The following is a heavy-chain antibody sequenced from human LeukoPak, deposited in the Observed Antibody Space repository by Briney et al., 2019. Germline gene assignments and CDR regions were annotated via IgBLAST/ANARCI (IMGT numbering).Heavy chain of an antibody. Sequence: PSETLSLTCTVSGGSISSYYWSWIRQPPGKGLEWIGYIYYSGSTNYNPSLKSRVTISVDTSKNQFSLKLSSVTAADTAVYYCARAHPYWGLGSRRGAFDISGQGTMVTVSS. D-gene: IGHD1-26*01. CDR3: ARAHPYWGLGSRRGAFDI. J-gene: IGHJ3*02. V-gene: IGHV4-59*01. CDR2: IYYSGST. CDR1: GGSISSYY.